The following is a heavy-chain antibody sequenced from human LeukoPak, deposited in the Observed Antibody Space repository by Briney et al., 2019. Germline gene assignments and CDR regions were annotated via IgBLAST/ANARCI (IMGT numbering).Heavy chain of an antibody. D-gene: IGHD3-10*01. CDR3: AKDSARGYYYYYMDV. CDR2: ISWNSGSI. Sequence: QPGGSLRLSCAASGFTFDDYGMSWVRQAPGKGLEWVSGISWNSGSIGYADSVKGRFTISRDNAKNSLYLQMNSLRAEDTALYYCAKDSARGYYYYYMDVWGKGTTVTISS. J-gene: IGHJ6*03. V-gene: IGHV3-9*01. CDR1: GFTFDDYG.